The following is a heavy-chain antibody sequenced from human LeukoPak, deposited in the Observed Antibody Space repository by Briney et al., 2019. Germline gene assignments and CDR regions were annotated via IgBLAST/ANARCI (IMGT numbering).Heavy chain of an antibody. CDR1: GFTFSSYE. CDR3: AITADYYDSSGPPQGFDP. Sequence: GGSLRLSCAASGFTFSSYEMNWVRQAPGKGLEWVSYISSRDSIIYYADSVKGRFTISRDNAKNSLYLQMNSLRAEDTAVYYCAITADYYDSSGPPQGFDPWGQGTLVTVSS. J-gene: IGHJ5*02. CDR2: ISSRDSII. D-gene: IGHD3-22*01. V-gene: IGHV3-48*03.